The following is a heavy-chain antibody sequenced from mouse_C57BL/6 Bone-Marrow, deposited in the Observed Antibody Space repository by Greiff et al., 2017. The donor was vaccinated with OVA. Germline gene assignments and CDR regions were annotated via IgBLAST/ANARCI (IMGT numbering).Heavy chain of an antibody. CDR3: ARENLNSFDALDY. Sequence: QVQLQQSGAELVRPGTSVKMSCKASGYTFTNYWIGWAKQRPGHGLEWIGDIYPGGGYTNYNEKFKGKATLTADKSSSTAYMQLSYLTSEDSAIYDSARENLNSFDALDYWGQGTTVTVSS. D-gene: IGHD1-3*01. CDR2: IYPGGGYT. J-gene: IGHJ4*01. V-gene: IGHV1-63*01. CDR1: GYTFTNYW.